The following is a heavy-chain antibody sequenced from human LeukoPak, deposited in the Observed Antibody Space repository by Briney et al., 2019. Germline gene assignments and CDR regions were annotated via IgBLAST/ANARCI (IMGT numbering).Heavy chain of an antibody. V-gene: IGHV3-30-3*01. Sequence: TGGSLRLSCAASGFTFSSYAMHWVRQAPGKGLEWVAVISYDGSNKYYADSVKGRFTISRDNSKNTLYLQMNSLRAEDTAVYYCARENVEMATSDYWGQGTLVTVSS. CDR3: ARENVEMATSDY. J-gene: IGHJ4*02. CDR2: ISYDGSNK. D-gene: IGHD5-24*01. CDR1: GFTFSSYA.